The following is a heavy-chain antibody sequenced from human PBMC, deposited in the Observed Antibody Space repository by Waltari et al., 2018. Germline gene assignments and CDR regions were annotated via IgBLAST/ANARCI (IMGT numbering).Heavy chain of an antibody. D-gene: IGHD3-10*01. V-gene: IGHV4-59*01. J-gene: IGHJ1*01. CDR2: IYYSGST. CDR3: ARVKGSGGDNGIFQH. Sequence: QVQLQESGPGLVKPSETLFLTCTASGGSISSYSSSWTRQPPGKGLEWIGYIYYSGSTNYNPSLKSRVTISVDTSKNQFSLKLSSVTAADTAVYYCARVKGSGGDNGIFQHWGQGTLVTVSS. CDR1: GGSISSYS.